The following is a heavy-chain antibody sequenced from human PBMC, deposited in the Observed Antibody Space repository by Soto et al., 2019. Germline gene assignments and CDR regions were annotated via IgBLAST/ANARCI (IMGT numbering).Heavy chain of an antibody. CDR3: ARGGADYDFWSGYFYY. CDR1: GGTFSSYA. V-gene: IGHV1-69*01. Sequence: QVQLVQSGAEVKKPGSSVKVSCKASGGTFSSYAISWVRQAPGQGLEWMGGIIPIFGTANYAQKFRGRVTITADESTSTAYMELSSLRSEDTAVYYCARGGADYDFWSGYFYYWGQGTLVTVSS. CDR2: IIPIFGTA. D-gene: IGHD3-3*01. J-gene: IGHJ4*02.